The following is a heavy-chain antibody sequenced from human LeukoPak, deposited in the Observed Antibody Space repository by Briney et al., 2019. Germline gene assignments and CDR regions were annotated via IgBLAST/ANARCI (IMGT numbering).Heavy chain of an antibody. CDR1: GASISSSSYY. Sequence: SETLSLTCTVSGASISSSSYYWGWIRQPPGKGLEWIGNIYYSGSTNYNPSLKSRVTISVDTSKNQFSLKLSSVTAADTAVYYCARADGIVGATVWFDPWGQGTLVTVSS. J-gene: IGHJ5*02. D-gene: IGHD1-26*01. CDR3: ARADGIVGATVWFDP. V-gene: IGHV4-61*05. CDR2: IYYSGST.